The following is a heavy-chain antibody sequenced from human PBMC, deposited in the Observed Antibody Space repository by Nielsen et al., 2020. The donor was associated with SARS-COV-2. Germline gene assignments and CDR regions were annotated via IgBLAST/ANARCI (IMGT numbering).Heavy chain of an antibody. Sequence: SETLSLTCAVSGGSISSGNWWSWVRQPPGKGLEWIGEIYHSGSTNYNPSLKSRVTISVDKSKNQFSLKLSSVTAADTAVYYCAREIVGPSGYFDYWGQGTLVTVSS. CDR3: AREIVGPSGYFDY. CDR2: IYHSGST. V-gene: IGHV4-4*02. CDR1: GGSISSGNW. J-gene: IGHJ4*02. D-gene: IGHD1-26*01.